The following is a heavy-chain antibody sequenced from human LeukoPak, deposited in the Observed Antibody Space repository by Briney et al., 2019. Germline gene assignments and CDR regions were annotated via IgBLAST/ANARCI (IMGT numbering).Heavy chain of an antibody. CDR1: GFTFSSYA. Sequence: PGGSLRLSCAASGFTFSSYAMSWVRQAPGKGLEWVSAISGSGGSTYYADSVKGRFTISRDNSKNTLYLQVNSLRAEDTAVYYCAKQDFGYYYYYYMDVWGKGTTVTVSS. CDR3: AKQDFGYYYYYYMDV. CDR2: ISGSGGST. J-gene: IGHJ6*03. D-gene: IGHD2-15*01. V-gene: IGHV3-23*01.